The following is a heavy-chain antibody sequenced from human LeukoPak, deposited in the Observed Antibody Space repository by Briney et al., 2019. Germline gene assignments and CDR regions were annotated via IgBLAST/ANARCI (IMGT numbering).Heavy chain of an antibody. CDR2: IRATPDGGTT. J-gene: IGHJ4*02. D-gene: IGHD5-18*01. CDR3: TTLPGFSYGYLQDY. Sequence: GGSLRLSCAASGFTFSKAWMSWVRQAPGKGLEWVGHIRATPDGGTTEYGAPVKGRFTISRDDSKNTLYLQMNSLKSEDTAVYFCTTLPGFSYGYLQDYWGQGTLVTVSS. V-gene: IGHV3-15*01. CDR1: GFTFSKAW.